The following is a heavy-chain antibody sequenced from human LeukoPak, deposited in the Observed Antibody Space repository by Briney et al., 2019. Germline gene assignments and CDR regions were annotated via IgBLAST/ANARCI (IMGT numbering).Heavy chain of an antibody. CDR2: IKQDGSEK. CDR1: GFTFSSYS. V-gene: IGHV3-7*03. CDR3: ARRAGAYSHPYDY. J-gene: IGHJ4*02. D-gene: IGHD4/OR15-4a*01. Sequence: GGSLRLSCAASGFTFSSYSMNWVRQAPGKGLEWVVNIKQDGSEKYYVDSVKGRFTISRDSAKNSLYLRMNSLRVEDTAVYYCARRAGAYSHPYDYWGQGTLVTVSS.